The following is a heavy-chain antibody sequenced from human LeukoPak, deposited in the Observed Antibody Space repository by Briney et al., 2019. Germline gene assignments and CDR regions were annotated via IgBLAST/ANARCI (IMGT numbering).Heavy chain of an antibody. J-gene: IGHJ4*02. CDR1: VYTFTSYG. Sequence: ASVKVSFKCSVYTFTSYGSSGLRQPPAQGLEWMGLISAYNSNTNYAQKLQGRVTMTTDTSTSTAYLELRSLRSEDTDVYYCARVVAIKLWANDYWGQGTLVTVSS. CDR3: ARVVAIKLWANDY. V-gene: IGHV1-18*01. D-gene: IGHD5-18*01. CDR2: ISAYNSNT.